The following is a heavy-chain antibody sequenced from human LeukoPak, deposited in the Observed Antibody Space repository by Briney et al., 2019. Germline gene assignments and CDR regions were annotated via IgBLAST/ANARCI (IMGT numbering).Heavy chain of an antibody. CDR2: INHSGST. D-gene: IGHD5-24*01. J-gene: IGHJ5*02. Sequence: SETLSLTCAVYGGSFSGYYWSWIRQPPGKGLEWIGEINHSGSTNYNPSLKGRVTISVDTSKNQFSLKLSSVTAADTAVYYCARGRQRRYKNERNNWFDPWGQGTLVTVSS. CDR3: ARGRQRRYKNERNNWFDP. CDR1: GGSFSGYY. V-gene: IGHV4-34*01.